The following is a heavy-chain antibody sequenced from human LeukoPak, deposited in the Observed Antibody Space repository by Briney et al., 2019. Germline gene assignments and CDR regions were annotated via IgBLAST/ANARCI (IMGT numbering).Heavy chain of an antibody. CDR3: TTEWGYCSGGSCYLFDY. J-gene: IGHJ4*02. CDR1: GFSFSSYG. Sequence: GGSLRLSCAASGFSFSSYGVSWVRQAPGKGLEWVSAISSTGGTTYYADSVKGRFTISRDNSKNTLYLQMNSLKTEDTAVYYCTTEWGYCSGGSCYLFDYWGQGTLVTVSS. V-gene: IGHV3-23*01. CDR2: ISSTGGTT. D-gene: IGHD2-15*01.